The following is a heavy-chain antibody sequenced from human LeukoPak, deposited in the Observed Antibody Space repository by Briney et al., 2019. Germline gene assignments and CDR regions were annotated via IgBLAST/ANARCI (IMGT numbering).Heavy chain of an antibody. CDR1: GFTFSSYG. Sequence: GGSLRLSCAASGFTFSSYGMSWVRQAPGKGLEWVSAISGSGGSTYYADSVKGRFTISRDNSKNTLYLQMNSLRAEDTAVYYCAKSSGQTMVRGKFYYYYYMDVWGKGTTVTVSS. CDR2: ISGSGGST. D-gene: IGHD3-10*01. J-gene: IGHJ6*03. V-gene: IGHV3-23*01. CDR3: AKSSGQTMVRGKFYYYYYMDV.